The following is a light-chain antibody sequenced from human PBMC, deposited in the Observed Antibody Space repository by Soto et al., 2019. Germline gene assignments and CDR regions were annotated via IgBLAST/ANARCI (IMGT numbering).Light chain of an antibody. Sequence: EIVLTQSPATLSVSPGERATLSCRASQSVSSNLAWYQQKPGQAPRLLIYGASTRATGIPARFSGSGSGTNFTLTISCLLPEDFAVYYSEQYNTCPLTFAQGPRVDTK. CDR2: GAS. V-gene: IGKV3-15*01. J-gene: IGKJ1*01. CDR3: EQYNTCPLT. CDR1: QSVSSN.